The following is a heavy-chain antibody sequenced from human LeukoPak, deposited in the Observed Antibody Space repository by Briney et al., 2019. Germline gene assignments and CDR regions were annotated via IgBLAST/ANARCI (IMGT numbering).Heavy chain of an antibody. CDR2: ISYDGSNK. CDR1: GFTFSSYG. Sequence: GGSLRLSCAASGFTFSSYGMRWVRQAPGKGLKWVAVISYDGSNKYYADSVKGRFTISRDNSKNTLYLQMNSLRAEDTAVYYCAISEFRLPGNYFDYWGQGTLVTVSS. CDR3: AISEFRLPGNYFDY. J-gene: IGHJ4*02. V-gene: IGHV3-30*03. D-gene: IGHD3-10*01.